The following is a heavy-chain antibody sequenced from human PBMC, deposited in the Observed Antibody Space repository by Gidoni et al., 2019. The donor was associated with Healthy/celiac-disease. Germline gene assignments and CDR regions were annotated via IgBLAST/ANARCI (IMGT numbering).Heavy chain of an antibody. D-gene: IGHD5-12*01. J-gene: IGHJ4*02. Sequence: EVQLVESGGGLVQPGGSLRLSCAASGFTFSSYSMNWVRQAPGKGLEWVSYISSSSSTIYYADSVKGRFTISRDNAKNSLYLQMNSLRAEDTAVYYCAREARRRDGYNYGYWGQGTLVTVSS. V-gene: IGHV3-48*01. CDR3: AREARRRDGYNYGY. CDR1: GFTFSSYS. CDR2: ISSSSSTI.